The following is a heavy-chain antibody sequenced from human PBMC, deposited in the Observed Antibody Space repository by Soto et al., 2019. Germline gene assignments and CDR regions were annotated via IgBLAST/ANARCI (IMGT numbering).Heavy chain of an antibody. CDR2: VSYTGNT. J-gene: IGHJ1*01. CDR3: ARHGDYGRAEYFQH. CDR1: SGSIATYY. Sequence: HVQLQESGPGLVKPSETLSLTCIVSSGSIATYYWSWIRQPPGKGLEWIGFVSYTGNTNYNPSLKSRLTISVDTSKNQFSLKLTSVTAADTAVYYCARHGDYGRAEYFQHWGQGTLITVSS. V-gene: IGHV4-59*08. D-gene: IGHD4-17*01.